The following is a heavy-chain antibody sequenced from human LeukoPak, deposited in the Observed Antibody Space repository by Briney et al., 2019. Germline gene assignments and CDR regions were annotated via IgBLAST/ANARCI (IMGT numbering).Heavy chain of an antibody. D-gene: IGHD1-7*01. J-gene: IGHJ5*02. CDR1: GFTFSSYS. Sequence: GGSLRLSCAASGFTFSSYSMNWVRQAPGKGLEWVSYISSSSSTIYYADSVKGRFTISRDNAKNSLYLQMNSLRAEDTAVYYCARDKRITGTTGWFDPWGQGTLVTVSS. CDR3: ARDKRITGTTGWFDP. CDR2: ISSSSSTI. V-gene: IGHV3-48*01.